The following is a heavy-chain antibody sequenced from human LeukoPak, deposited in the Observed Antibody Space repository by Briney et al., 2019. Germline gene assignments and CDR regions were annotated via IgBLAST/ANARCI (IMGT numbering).Heavy chain of an antibody. V-gene: IGHV3-23*01. CDR3: AKDLNHDSSGYDY. CDR1: GFTFSNYG. Sequence: GGSLRLSCAASGFTFSNYGMSWVRQAPGEGLEWVSAISGSGGSTYYADSVKGRFTISRDNSKNTLYLQMNSLRAEDTAVYYCAKDLNHDSSGYDYWGQGTLVTVSS. CDR2: ISGSGGST. J-gene: IGHJ4*02. D-gene: IGHD3-22*01.